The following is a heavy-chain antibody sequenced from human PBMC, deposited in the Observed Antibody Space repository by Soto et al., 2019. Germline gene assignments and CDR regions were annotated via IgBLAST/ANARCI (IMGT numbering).Heavy chain of an antibody. V-gene: IGHV3-64D*06. CDR3: VKDMGQAAIGIRYPYGLDV. Sequence: GGSLRLSCSGPGFTVSSFGMHWVRQAPGKGLEHVSTLSSNGIGTYYADSVKGRFTFSRDTSKNTLYLQMSSLRTEDTAVYSCVKDMGQAAIGIRYPYGLDVWGLGTTVTVSS. D-gene: IGHD6-13*01. CDR1: GFTVSSFG. CDR2: LSSNGIGT. J-gene: IGHJ6*02.